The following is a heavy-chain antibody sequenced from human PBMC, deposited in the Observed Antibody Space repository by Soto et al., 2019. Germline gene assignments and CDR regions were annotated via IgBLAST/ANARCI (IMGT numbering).Heavy chain of an antibody. J-gene: IGHJ5*02. CDR3: ARSFYP. CDR2: IYYNGTT. D-gene: IGHD3-3*02. V-gene: IGHV4-59*01. CDR1: GGSISNYQ. Sequence: QVQLQESGPGLVKPSETLSLTCTVSGGSISNYQWRWVRQPPGKGLEWIGDIYYNGTTSYNPPHKRRVTITANISKTHRSLTQTSVPAADTAVYYCARSFYPWGQGTLVTVSS.